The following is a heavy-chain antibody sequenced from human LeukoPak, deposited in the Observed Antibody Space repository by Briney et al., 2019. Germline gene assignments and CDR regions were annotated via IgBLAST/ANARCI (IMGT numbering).Heavy chain of an antibody. J-gene: IGHJ6*02. CDR2: IWYDGSNK. D-gene: IGHD3-16*01. CDR3: ARVGGSPGSLRGYYYYGMDV. Sequence: GGSLRLSCAASGVTFSSHGMSWVRQAPGKGLEWVALIWYDGSNKYYADSVKGRFTISRDNSKNTLYLQMNSLRAEDTAVYYCARVGGSPGSLRGYYYYGMDVWGQGTTVTVSS. CDR1: GVTFSSHG. V-gene: IGHV3-33*07.